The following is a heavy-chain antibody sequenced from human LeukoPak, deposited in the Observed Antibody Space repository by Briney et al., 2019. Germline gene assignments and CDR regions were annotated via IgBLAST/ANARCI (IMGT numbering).Heavy chain of an antibody. Sequence: GSLRLSCAASGSTFSSYAMSWVRQAPGKGLEWVSAISGSGGSTYYADSVKGRFTISRDNSKNTLYLQMNSLRAEDTAVYYCASGRVYDSSGYYYSYYYGMDVWGQGTTVTVSS. CDR1: GSTFSSYA. J-gene: IGHJ6*02. CDR2: ISGSGGST. CDR3: ASGRVYDSSGYYYSYYYGMDV. V-gene: IGHV3-23*01. D-gene: IGHD3-22*01.